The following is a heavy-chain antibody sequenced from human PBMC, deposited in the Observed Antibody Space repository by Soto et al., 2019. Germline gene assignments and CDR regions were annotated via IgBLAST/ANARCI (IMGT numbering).Heavy chain of an antibody. CDR1: GGSISSYY. D-gene: IGHD3-22*01. Sequence: SETLSLTCTVSGGSISSYYWSWIRQPPGKGLEWIGYIYYSGSTNYNPSLKSRVTISVDTSKNQFSLKLSSVTAADTAVYYCAREGNYDSSGDAFDIWGQGTMVTVSS. J-gene: IGHJ3*02. V-gene: IGHV4-59*01. CDR2: IYYSGST. CDR3: AREGNYDSSGDAFDI.